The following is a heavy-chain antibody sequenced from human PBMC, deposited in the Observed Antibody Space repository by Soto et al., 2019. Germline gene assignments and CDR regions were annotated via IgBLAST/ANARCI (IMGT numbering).Heavy chain of an antibody. CDR2: ISGSGGST. V-gene: IGHV3-23*01. CDR1: GFTFSSYA. J-gene: IGHJ6*02. CDR3: AKEGYYYDSSGYRALYGMDV. Sequence: PGGSLRLSCAAYGFTFSSYAMSWVRQAPGKGLEWVSAISGSGGSTYYADSVKGRFTISRDNSKNTLYLQMNSLRAEDTAVYYCAKEGYYYDSSGYRALYGMDVWGQGTTVTVSS. D-gene: IGHD3-22*01.